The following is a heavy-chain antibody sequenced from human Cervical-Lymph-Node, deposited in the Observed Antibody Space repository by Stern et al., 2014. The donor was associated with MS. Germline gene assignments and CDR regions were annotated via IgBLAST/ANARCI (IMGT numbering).Heavy chain of an antibody. D-gene: IGHD2/OR15-2a*01. Sequence: MQLVESGGGVVQPGRPLRLSCVASGFTLGSCAMHWVRQPPGKGLEWVAGVSYDGSNKYYADSVKGRFTISRDNSQNTLYMQMSSLRPEDTAVYYCAKDRQYLTYFFDHWGQGSLVTVSS. V-gene: IGHV3-30*18. J-gene: IGHJ5*02. CDR2: VSYDGSNK. CDR1: GFTLGSCA. CDR3: AKDRQYLTYFFDH.